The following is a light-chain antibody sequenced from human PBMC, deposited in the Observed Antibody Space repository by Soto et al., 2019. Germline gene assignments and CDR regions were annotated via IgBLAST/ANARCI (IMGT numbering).Light chain of an antibody. CDR1: QSVSSSS. CDR3: QQYNNWPS. V-gene: IGKV3-20*01. CDR2: GTS. Sequence: TVVTQSPGTLSLSPGERATLSCRASQSVSSSSLAWYQQRPGQAPRLLIYGTSSRATGIPDRFSGSGSGTDFTLTISRLEPEDFAVYFCQQYNNWPSFGQGTRLEIK. J-gene: IGKJ5*01.